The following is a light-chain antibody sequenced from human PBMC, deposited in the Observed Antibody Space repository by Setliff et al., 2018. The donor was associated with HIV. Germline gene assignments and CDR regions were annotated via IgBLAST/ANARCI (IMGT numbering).Light chain of an antibody. J-gene: IGLJ1*01. V-gene: IGLV2-8*01. CDR2: ELS. CDR1: SSDIGSHNH. Sequence: LTQPPSASGSPGQSVAISCTGTSSDIGSHNHVSWYQQYPGKAPKLMIYELSQRPSGVPDRFSGSKPGNTASLTVSGLQAEDEADYYCASYAGDGVHDIYVFGTGTKVTVL. CDR3: ASYAGDGVHDIYV.